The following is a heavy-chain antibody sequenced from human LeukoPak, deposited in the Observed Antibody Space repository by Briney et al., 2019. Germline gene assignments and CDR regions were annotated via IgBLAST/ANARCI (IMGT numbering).Heavy chain of an antibody. CDR1: GFTFSSYA. D-gene: IGHD4-17*01. CDR2: IRAGGDTT. CDR3: ARDPNGDYIGAFDF. J-gene: IGHJ3*01. V-gene: IGHV3-23*01. Sequence: GGSLRLSCAASGFTFSSYAMSWVRQAPGKGLEWVSAIRAGGDTTVYADAVRGRFTISRDNSNNALYLQMNELRADDTAVYYCARDPNGDYIGAFDFWGQGTMVTVSS.